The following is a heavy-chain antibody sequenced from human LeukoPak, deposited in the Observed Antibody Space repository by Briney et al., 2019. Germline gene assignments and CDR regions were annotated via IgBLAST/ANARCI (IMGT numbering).Heavy chain of an antibody. Sequence: SETLSLTCTVSGGSISSYCWSWIRQPAGKGLGWIGRIYTSGSTNYNPSLKSRVTMSVDTSKNQFSLKLSSVTAADTAVYYCARYRVGIVVADRWFDPWGQGTLVTVSS. CDR3: ARYRVGIVVADRWFDP. CDR1: GGSISSYC. D-gene: IGHD2-2*01. J-gene: IGHJ5*02. V-gene: IGHV4-4*07. CDR2: IYTSGST.